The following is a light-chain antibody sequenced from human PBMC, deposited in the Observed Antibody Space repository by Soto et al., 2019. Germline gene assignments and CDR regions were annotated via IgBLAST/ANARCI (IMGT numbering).Light chain of an antibody. Sequence: IQMTQSPSTLSGSVGYRVTITCRASQTISSWLAWYQQKPGKAPNLLIYTASTLQSGVPSRFSGSGSGTDFTLTISSLQPEDFATYYCIQDYNYPLTFGGGTKVDIK. CDR1: QTISSW. V-gene: IGKV1-6*01. CDR2: TAS. J-gene: IGKJ4*01. CDR3: IQDYNYPLT.